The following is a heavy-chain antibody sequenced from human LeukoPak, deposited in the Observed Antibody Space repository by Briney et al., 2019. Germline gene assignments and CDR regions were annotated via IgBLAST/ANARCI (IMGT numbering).Heavy chain of an antibody. CDR3: AISVGATTQFDY. J-gene: IGHJ4*02. CDR2: ISAYNGNT. CDR1: GYTFTSYG. V-gene: IGHV1-18*01. Sequence: ASVKVSCKASGYTFTSYGISWVRQAPGQGLEWMGWISAYNGNTNYAQKLQGRVTMTTDTSTSTAYMEPRSLRSDDTAVYYCAISVGATTQFDYWGQGTLVTVSS. D-gene: IGHD1-26*01.